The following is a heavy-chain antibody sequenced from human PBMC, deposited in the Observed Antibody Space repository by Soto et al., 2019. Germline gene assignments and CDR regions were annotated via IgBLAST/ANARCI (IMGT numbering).Heavy chain of an antibody. V-gene: IGHV3-30-3*01. CDR3: ARGGNSSSLVRIAY. Sequence: QVQLVESGGGVVQPGRSLRLSCAASGFTFSSYAMHWVRQAPGKGREGVAVISYDGSNKYYAESVKGRFTIYRDNSKSAMYLQMNSLRAEDTAVYYCARGGNSSSLVRIAYCGQGTLVTVAS. D-gene: IGHD6-13*01. J-gene: IGHJ4*02. CDR2: ISYDGSNK. CDR1: GFTFSSYA.